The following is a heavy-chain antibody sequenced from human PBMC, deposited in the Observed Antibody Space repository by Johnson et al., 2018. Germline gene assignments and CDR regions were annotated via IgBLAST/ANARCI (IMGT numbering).Heavy chain of an antibody. CDR3: ARGPRYSSSLYGDAFDV. CDR2: ISSSGSPI. V-gene: IGHV3-11*04. D-gene: IGHD6-13*01. Sequence: QVQLVESGGGLVKXGGSLRLXCAASGFTFSDYYMSWIRQAPGKGLAWVSYISSSGSPIYYAGSVKGRFTISRDNAKNSLYLQMNSLRAEDTAVYYRARGPRYSSSLYGDAFDVWGQGTTVTVSS. CDR1: GFTFSDYY. J-gene: IGHJ3*01.